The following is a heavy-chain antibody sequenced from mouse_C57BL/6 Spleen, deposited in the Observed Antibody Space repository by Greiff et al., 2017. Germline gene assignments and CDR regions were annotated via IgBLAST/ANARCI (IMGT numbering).Heavy chain of an antibody. J-gene: IGHJ1*03. D-gene: IGHD2-1*01. CDR2: IDPSDSYT. CDR3: ARSTGIWYFDV. Sequence: VQLQESGAELVMPGASVKLSCKASGYTFTSYWMHWVKQRPGQGLEWIGEIDPSDSYTNYNQKFKGKSTLTVDKSSSTAYMQLSSLTSEDSAVYYCARSTGIWYFDVWGTGTTVTVSS. V-gene: IGHV1-69*01. CDR1: GYTFTSYW.